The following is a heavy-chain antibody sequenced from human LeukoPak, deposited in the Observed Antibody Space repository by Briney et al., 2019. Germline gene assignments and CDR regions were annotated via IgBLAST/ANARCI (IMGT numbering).Heavy chain of an antibody. CDR2: IYYSGST. CDR3: ARERSGSYENNWFDP. J-gene: IGHJ5*02. CDR1: GGSISSSSYY. Sequence: SETLSLTCTVSGGSISSSSYYWGWIRQPPGKELEWIGSIYYSGSTYYNPSLKSRVTISVDTSKNQFSLKLSSVTAADTAVYYCARERSGSYENNWFDPWGQGTLVTVSS. D-gene: IGHD1-26*01. V-gene: IGHV4-39*07.